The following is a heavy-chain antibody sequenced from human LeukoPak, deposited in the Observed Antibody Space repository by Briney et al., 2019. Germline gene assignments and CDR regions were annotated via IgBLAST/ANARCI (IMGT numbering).Heavy chain of an antibody. V-gene: IGHV3-23*01. CDR1: GFTFSGYA. CDR2: VSGSGSGK. Sequence: PGGSLRLSCAASGFTFSGYAMSWFRQAPGKGLEWVSTVSGSGSGKYYADSVKGRFTISRDNSKNTLYLQMNSLRAEDTAVYYCVKGLSAYYYYDMDVWGQGTTVTVSS. CDR3: VKGLSAYYYYDMDV. J-gene: IGHJ6*02. D-gene: IGHD2-2*01.